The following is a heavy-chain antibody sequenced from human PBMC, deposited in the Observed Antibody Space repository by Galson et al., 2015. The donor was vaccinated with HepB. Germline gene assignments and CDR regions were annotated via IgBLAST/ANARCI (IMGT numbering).Heavy chain of an antibody. CDR1: GFSFNYFP. D-gene: IGHD4-17*01. J-gene: IGHJ2*01. CDR3: VRPRGAGAGDYQNWYFDL. V-gene: IGHV3-30*04. Sequence: SLRLSCAASGFSFNYFPMHWVRQAPGKGLEWVAVISYTGTYTGYADFGRGRFTISRDNSRNALYLHMNSLTVEDTALYYCVRPRGAGAGDYQNWYFDLWAVAPRSLSPQ. CDR2: ISYTGTYT.